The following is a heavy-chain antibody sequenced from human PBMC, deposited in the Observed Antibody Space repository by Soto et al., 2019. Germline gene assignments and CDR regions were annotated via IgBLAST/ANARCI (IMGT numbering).Heavy chain of an antibody. J-gene: IGHJ4*02. Sequence: QVQLQESGPGLVKPSETLALTCTVSGDSVSSGSYFWSWIRQPPGKGLEWIGYIDYRGSTNYNPSPTSPFCITSVISTHQSFLTTISLTAAKPAPCQCPEARGYNRLRYYSAYWHQATLVTVAS. CDR3: PEARGYNRLRYYSAY. CDR1: GDSVSSGSYF. CDR2: IDYRGST. V-gene: IGHV4-61*01. D-gene: IGHD5-12*01.